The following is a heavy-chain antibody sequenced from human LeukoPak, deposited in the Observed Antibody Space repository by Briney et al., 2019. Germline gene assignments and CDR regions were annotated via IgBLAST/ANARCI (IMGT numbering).Heavy chain of an antibody. CDR3: ARQRRNILTRSPYYSYGMDV. CDR1: GYSFTNYW. D-gene: IGHD3-9*01. J-gene: IGHJ6*02. CDR2: IFPGDSDT. Sequence: GESLKISGKGSGYSFTNYWIGWVRQMPGGGLGWMGVIFPGDSDTSDSPSFQGQVTISADKSISTAYLQWTSLKASDTAMYYCARQRRNILTRSPYYSYGMDVWGQGTTVTVSS. V-gene: IGHV5-51*01.